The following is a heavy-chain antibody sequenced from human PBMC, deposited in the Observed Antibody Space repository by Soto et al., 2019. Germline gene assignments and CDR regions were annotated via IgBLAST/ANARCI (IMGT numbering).Heavy chain of an antibody. J-gene: IGHJ4*02. V-gene: IGHV4-59*01. CDR3: ARAFNYYYSSGYPYYFHY. D-gene: IGHD3-22*01. CDR1: GGSISSYY. Sequence: PSETLSLTCTVSGGSISSYYWSWIRQPPGKGLEWIGYIYYSGSTNYNPSLKSRVTISVDTSKNQFSLKLSSVTAADTAVYYCARAFNYYYSSGYPYYFHYWGQVTLVTVSS. CDR2: IYYSGST.